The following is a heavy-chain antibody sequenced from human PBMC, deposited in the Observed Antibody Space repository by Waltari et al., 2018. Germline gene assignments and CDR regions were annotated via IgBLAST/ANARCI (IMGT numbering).Heavy chain of an antibody. J-gene: IGHJ3*02. V-gene: IGHV1-69*05. CDR2: ISPMVETA. D-gene: IGHD6-13*01. Sequence: QVQLVQSGAEVKKPGSSVKVSCKASGGSFSTYAITWVRQAPGQGLEWMGGISPMVETANYAQKCQERVTITTDGSRTTAYMELSSLTSEDTAVYYCARGGLYGQQLLESAFEIWGQGTKVTVAS. CDR1: GGSFSTYA. CDR3: ARGGLYGQQLLESAFEI.